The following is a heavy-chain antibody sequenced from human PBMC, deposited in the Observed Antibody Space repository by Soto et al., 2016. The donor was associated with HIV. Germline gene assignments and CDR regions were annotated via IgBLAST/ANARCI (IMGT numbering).Heavy chain of an antibody. CDR3: VRVVEGYCSGGVCYDHYWFDP. CDR1: GDSGRGQYY. Sequence: QVQLQESGPGLVKPSETLSLTCAVSGDSGRGQYYWGWIRQSPGKGLEWIGNVYQSGNTHYNPSLKSRVTISEDTSRNHFSLKLRSMTAADTAVYYCVRVVEGYCSGGVCYDHYWFDPWGQGPWSSSPQ. J-gene: IGHJ5*02. V-gene: IGHV4-38-2*01. CDR2: VYQSGNT. D-gene: IGHD2-15*01.